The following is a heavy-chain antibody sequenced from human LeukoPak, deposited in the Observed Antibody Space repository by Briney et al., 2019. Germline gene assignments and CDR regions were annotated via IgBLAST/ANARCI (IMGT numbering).Heavy chain of an antibody. J-gene: IGHJ3*02. CDR2: ISYRGNT. V-gene: IGHV4-59*12. Sequence: SGTLSLTCTVSGGALSSYHWSGIRQSPGRGLEWLGHISYRGNTDYNPALKSRVTISVDMFYNQFSLKLSSVTAADTAVYYCAGTYYFDSSGHYFGGNGFDIWGQGTMVTVSS. CDR1: GGALSSYH. CDR3: AGTYYFDSSGHYFGGNGFDI. D-gene: IGHD3-22*01.